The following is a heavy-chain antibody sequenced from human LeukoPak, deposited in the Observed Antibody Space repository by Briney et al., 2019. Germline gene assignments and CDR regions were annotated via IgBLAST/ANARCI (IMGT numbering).Heavy chain of an antibody. CDR2: IYPGDSDT. V-gene: IGHV5-51*01. D-gene: IGHD6-19*01. J-gene: IGHJ4*02. CDR1: GYSFTSYW. Sequence: GESLKISCKGSGYSFTSYWIGWVRQLPGKGLEWMGIIYPGDSDTRYGPSFQGQVTISADKSISTAYLQWSSLKASDTAMYYCARPGYSSGWYGYYFDYWGQGTLVTVSS. CDR3: ARPGYSSGWYGYYFDY.